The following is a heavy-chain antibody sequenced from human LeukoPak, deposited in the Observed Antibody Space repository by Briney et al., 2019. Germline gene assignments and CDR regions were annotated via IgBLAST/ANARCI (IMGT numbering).Heavy chain of an antibody. CDR1: GFTFSSYA. D-gene: IGHD6-13*01. Sequence: GRSLRLSCAASGFTFSSYAMSWVRQAPGKGLEWVSAISGSGGSTYYADSVKGRFTISRDNSKNTLYLQMNSLRAEDTAVYYCAKQLVSRIAAAGPFDYWGQGTLVTVSS. J-gene: IGHJ4*02. CDR2: ISGSGGST. V-gene: IGHV3-23*01. CDR3: AKQLVSRIAAAGPFDY.